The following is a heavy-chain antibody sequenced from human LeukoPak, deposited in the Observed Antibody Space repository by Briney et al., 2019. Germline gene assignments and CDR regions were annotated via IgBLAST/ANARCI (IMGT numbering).Heavy chain of an antibody. CDR2: INPNSGGT. J-gene: IGHJ4*02. V-gene: IGHV1-2*02. CDR1: GYTFTGYY. CDR3: ARRVSSSWYFDY. D-gene: IGHD6-13*01. Sequence: ASVKVSCKASGYTFTGYYMHWVRQAPGQGLEWMGWINPNSGGTNYAQKFQGRVTMTRDTSTSTVYMELSSLRSEDTAVYYCARRVSSSWYFDYWGQGTLVTVSS.